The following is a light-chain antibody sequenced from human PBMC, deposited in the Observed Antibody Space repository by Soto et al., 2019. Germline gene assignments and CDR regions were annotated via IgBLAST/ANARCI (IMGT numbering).Light chain of an antibody. CDR2: GAS. Sequence: EIVMTQSPASLSVSPGERATLSCRASQTVSSKLAWYQQKPGQAPRLLIYGASTRATGIPARFSGSGSGTEFTLTSSRLQSEDCAVYSCQQYNNWPPTFGQGTKVEIK. J-gene: IGKJ1*01. CDR1: QTVSSK. V-gene: IGKV3-15*01. CDR3: QQYNNWPPT.